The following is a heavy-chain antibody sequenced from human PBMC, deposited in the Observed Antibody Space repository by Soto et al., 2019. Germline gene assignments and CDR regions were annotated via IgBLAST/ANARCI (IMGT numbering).Heavy chain of an antibody. V-gene: IGHV3-23*01. D-gene: IGHD6-13*01. Sequence: EVQLLESGGGLVQPGGSLRLSCAASGFLFNNYAVSWVRQAPGKGLEWVSSVSGSGDATYYADSFKGRFTISRDNSRNTLYLQMSSLRADDAAIYYCAKDLPIAAYRLGYYFAYWGKGTLVTVSS. CDR2: VSGSGDAT. CDR1: GFLFNNYA. CDR3: AKDLPIAAYRLGYYFAY. J-gene: IGHJ4*02.